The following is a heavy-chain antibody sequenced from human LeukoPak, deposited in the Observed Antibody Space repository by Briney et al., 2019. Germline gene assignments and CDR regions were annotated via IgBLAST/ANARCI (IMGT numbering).Heavy chain of an antibody. CDR1: GFTFTNAW. CDR2: INHSGST. D-gene: IGHD3-10*01. V-gene: IGHV4-34*01. Sequence: PGGPLRLSCAASGFTFTNAWMSWVRQASGKGLEWIGEINHSGSTNYNPSLKSRVTISVDTSKNQFSLELSSVTAADTAVYYCARGRRYYGSGSYYNVIPPNWFDPWGQGTLVTVSS. CDR3: ARGRRYYGSGSYYNVIPPNWFDP. J-gene: IGHJ5*02.